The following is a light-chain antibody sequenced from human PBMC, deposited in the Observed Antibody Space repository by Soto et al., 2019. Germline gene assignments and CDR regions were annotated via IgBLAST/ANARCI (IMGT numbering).Light chain of an antibody. CDR2: EVT. V-gene: IGLV2-8*01. J-gene: IGLJ1*01. CDR1: SSDVGGYNY. CDR3: SSYAGSNNYV. Sequence: SALTQPPSASGSPGQSVAISCTGTSSDVGGYNYVSWYQQHPGKAPKLVIYEVTQRPSGVPDRFSGSKSGNTASLTVSGLQAEDEADYYSSSYAGSNNYVFGTGTKLTVL.